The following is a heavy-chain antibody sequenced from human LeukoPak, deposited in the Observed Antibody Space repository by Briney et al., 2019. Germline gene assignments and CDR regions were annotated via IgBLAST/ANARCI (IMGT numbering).Heavy chain of an antibody. CDR1: GFTFSSYA. CDR2: ISYDGSNK. Sequence: GGPLRLSCAASGFTFSSYAMHWVRQAPGKGLEWVAVISYDGSNKYYADSVKGRFTISRDNSKNTLYLQTNSLRAEDTAVYYCARDDGSYWLSPHFDYWGQGTLVTVSS. V-gene: IGHV3-30*04. D-gene: IGHD1-26*01. CDR3: ARDDGSYWLSPHFDY. J-gene: IGHJ4*02.